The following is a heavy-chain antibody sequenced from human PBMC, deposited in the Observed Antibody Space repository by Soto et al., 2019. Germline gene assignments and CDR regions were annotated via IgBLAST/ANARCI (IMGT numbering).Heavy chain of an antibody. CDR3: ARFGFWSGYLTQPKYNWFDP. CDR2: IYHSGST. V-gene: IGHV4-30-2*01. Sequence: PSETLSLTCAVSVGSISSGGYSWSWIRQPPGKGLEWIGYIYHSGSTYYNPSLKSRVTISVDRSKNQFSLKLSSVTAADTAVYYCARFGFWSGYLTQPKYNWFDPWGQGTLVTVSS. J-gene: IGHJ5*02. CDR1: VGSISSGGYS. D-gene: IGHD3-3*01.